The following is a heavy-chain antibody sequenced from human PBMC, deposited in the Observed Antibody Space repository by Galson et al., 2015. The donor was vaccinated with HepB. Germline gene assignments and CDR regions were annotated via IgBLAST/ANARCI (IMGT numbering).Heavy chain of an antibody. D-gene: IGHD3-16*01. CDR3: VRDPPLGTPLDY. Sequence: SLRLSCAASGFTFSSYSMNWVRQAPGKGLEWVSSNSSSSNYIYYADSVKGRFTISRDDAQNSLYLQMNSLRAEDTAVYYCVRDPPLGTPLDYWGQGTLVTVSS. J-gene: IGHJ4*02. CDR2: NSSSSNYI. V-gene: IGHV3-21*01. CDR1: GFTFSSYS.